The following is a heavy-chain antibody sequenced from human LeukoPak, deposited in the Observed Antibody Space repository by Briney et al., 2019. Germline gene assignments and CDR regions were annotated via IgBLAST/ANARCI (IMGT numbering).Heavy chain of an antibody. J-gene: IGHJ6*03. Sequence: SETLSLTCTVSGGSISSSSYYWGWIRQPPGKGLEWIGSIYYSGSTYYNPSLKSRVTISVDTSKNQFSLKLSSVTAADTAVYYCARGRWGGGYNRASYRHYYYYMDVWGKGTTVTVSS. CDR2: IYYSGST. V-gene: IGHV4-39*01. CDR1: GGSISSSSYY. D-gene: IGHD3-16*02. CDR3: ARGRWGGGYNRASYRHYYYYMDV.